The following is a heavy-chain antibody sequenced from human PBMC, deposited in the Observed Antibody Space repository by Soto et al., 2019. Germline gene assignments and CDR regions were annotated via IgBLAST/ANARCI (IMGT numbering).Heavy chain of an antibody. CDR3: STCDNVCCSEKV. CDR2: LRSKANNYAS. V-gene: IGHV3-73*02. Sequence: EVQLVESGGGLVQPGGSLKLSCAASGFTFSGSAMHWVRQASGKGLEWVGRLRSKANNYASTYAASVKGRFTISKDDSKNAEFLQMTSLTTEETAVYYWSTCDNVCCSEKVWGQGTLVTVSS. J-gene: IGHJ4*02. D-gene: IGHD3-10*02. CDR1: GFTFSGSA.